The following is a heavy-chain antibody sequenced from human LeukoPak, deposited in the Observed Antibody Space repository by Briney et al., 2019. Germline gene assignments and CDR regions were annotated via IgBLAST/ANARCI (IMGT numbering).Heavy chain of an antibody. Sequence: SETLSLTCTVSGGSISSYYWNWIRQPPGKGLEWIGYIFYSGSSNYNPSLKSRVTMSVDTSKNQFSLKLSSVTAADTAVYYCASGSLTGYWGQGTLVTVSS. D-gene: IGHD1-26*01. J-gene: IGHJ4*02. CDR1: GGSISSYY. CDR3: ASGSLTGY. V-gene: IGHV4-59*08. CDR2: IFYSGSS.